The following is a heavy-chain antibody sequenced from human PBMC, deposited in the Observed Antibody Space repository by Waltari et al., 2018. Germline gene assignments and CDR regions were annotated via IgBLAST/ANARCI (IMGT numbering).Heavy chain of an antibody. CDR3: ARSGIAAAGTGIDY. D-gene: IGHD6-13*01. V-gene: IGHV4-39*07. CDR2: IYYSGST. J-gene: IGHJ4*02. Sequence: QLQLQESGPGLVTPSETLSLTCTVSGGSISSSSSYWGWIRQPPGKGLEWIGSIYYSGSTYYNPSLKSRVTISVDTSKNQFSLKLSSVTAADTAVYYCARSGIAAAGTGIDYWGQGTLVTVSS. CDR1: GGSISSSSSY.